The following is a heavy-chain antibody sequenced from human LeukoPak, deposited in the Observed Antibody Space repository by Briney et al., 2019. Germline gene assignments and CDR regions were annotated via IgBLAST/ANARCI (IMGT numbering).Heavy chain of an antibody. J-gene: IGHJ4*02. CDR2: IYYSGST. Sequence: SETLSLTCTVSGGSISSYYWSWIRQPPGKGLEWIGYIYYSGSTNYNPSLKSRVTISVDTSKNQFSLKLSSVTAADTAVYYCARDGRWLQPTLDYWGQGTLVTVSS. CDR1: GGSISSYY. CDR3: ARDGRWLQPTLDY. V-gene: IGHV4-59*12. D-gene: IGHD5-24*01.